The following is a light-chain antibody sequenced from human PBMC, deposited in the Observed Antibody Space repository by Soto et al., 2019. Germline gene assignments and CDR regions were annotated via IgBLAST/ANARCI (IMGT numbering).Light chain of an antibody. J-gene: IGKJ1*01. CDR3: QQYGSSPVT. Sequence: EIVMTHSPATLSVSQLEIATLSFRASQSVSSNLAWYQQKPGQAPRLLIYGASSRATGIPDRFSGSGSGTDFTLTISRLEPEDFAVYYCQQYGSSPVTFGQGTKVDI. CDR1: QSVSSN. CDR2: GAS. V-gene: IGKV3-20*01.